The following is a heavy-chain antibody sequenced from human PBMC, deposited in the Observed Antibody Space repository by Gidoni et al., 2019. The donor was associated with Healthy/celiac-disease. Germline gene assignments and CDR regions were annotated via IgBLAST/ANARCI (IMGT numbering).Heavy chain of an antibody. CDR3: AHRGYYYGSGSLTFDY. CDR1: RFSLITRAVG. V-gene: IGHV2-5*02. D-gene: IGHD3-10*01. Sequence: QLTLKESGPTLVKPTQTLTLTCPFSRFSLITRAVGVGWIRQPPGKALEWLALIYWDDDKRYSPSLKSRLTITKDTYKNQVVLTMTNMDPVYTATYYCAHRGYYYGSGSLTFDYWGQGTLVTVSS. J-gene: IGHJ4*02. CDR2: IYWDDDK.